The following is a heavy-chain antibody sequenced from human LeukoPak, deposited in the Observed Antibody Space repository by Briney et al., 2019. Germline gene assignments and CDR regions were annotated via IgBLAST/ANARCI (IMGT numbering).Heavy chain of an antibody. CDR1: GFTFSSYA. CDR2: ISYDGSNK. D-gene: IGHD6-19*01. Sequence: PGGSLRLSCAASGFTFSSYAMHWVRQAPGKGLEWVAVISYDGSNKYYADSVKGRFTISRDNSKNTLYLQMNSLRAEDTAVYYCARGMYSSGWDDAFDIWGQGTMVTVSS. J-gene: IGHJ3*02. CDR3: ARGMYSSGWDDAFDI. V-gene: IGHV3-30-3*01.